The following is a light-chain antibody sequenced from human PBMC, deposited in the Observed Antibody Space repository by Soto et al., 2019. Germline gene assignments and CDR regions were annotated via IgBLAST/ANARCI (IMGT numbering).Light chain of an antibody. CDR2: GAS. V-gene: IGKV3D-20*02. CDR3: QQRSNWPLT. Sequence: EIVLTQSPGTLSLSPGERATLSCRASQSVSSNSLAWYQQKRGQAPRLLIHGASSRATGIPARFSGSGSGTDFTLTISSLEPEDFAVYYCQQRSNWPLTFGGGTKVDIK. CDR1: QSVSSNS. J-gene: IGKJ4*01.